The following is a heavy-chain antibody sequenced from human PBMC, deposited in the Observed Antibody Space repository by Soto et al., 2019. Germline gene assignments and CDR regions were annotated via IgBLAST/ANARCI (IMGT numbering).Heavy chain of an antibody. CDR3: ARVASIAAPDYYYYMDV. CDR2: ISSSGSTI. Sequence: GGSLRLSCAASGFTLSDYYMSWIRQAPGKGLEWVSYISSSGSTIYYADSVKGRFTISRDNAKNSLYLQMNSLRAEDTAVYYCARVASIAAPDYYYYMDVWGKGTTVTVSS. V-gene: IGHV3-11*01. J-gene: IGHJ6*03. CDR1: GFTLSDYY. D-gene: IGHD6-6*01.